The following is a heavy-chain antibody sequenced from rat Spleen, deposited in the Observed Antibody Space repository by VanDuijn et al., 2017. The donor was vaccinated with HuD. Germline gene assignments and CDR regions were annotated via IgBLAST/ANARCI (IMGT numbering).Heavy chain of an antibody. CDR2: ISTSGGST. CDR3: ARLGGYNYYFDY. CDR1: GFTFSNYD. V-gene: IGHV5-25*01. Sequence: EVQLVESGGGLVQPGRSLKLSCAASGFTFSNYDMAWVRQAPTKGLEWVASISTSGGSTYYPDSVKGRFTVTRDNAKRPLYLQLDSLRSEDTATYYCARLGGYNYYFDYWGQGVMVTVSS. D-gene: IGHD1-4*01. J-gene: IGHJ2*01.